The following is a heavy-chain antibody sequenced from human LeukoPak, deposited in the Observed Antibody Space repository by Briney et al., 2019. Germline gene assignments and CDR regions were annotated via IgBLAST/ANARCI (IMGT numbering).Heavy chain of an antibody. CDR2: ISSSSSYT. D-gene: IGHD3-10*01. J-gene: IGHJ4*02. Sequence: GGSLRLSCAASGFTFSNYNMNWVRQAPGKGLEWVSYISSSSSYTNYADSVKGRFTISRDNAKNSLYLQMNSLRAEDTAVYYCARDVGSGEFPWYFDYWGQGTLVTVSS. V-gene: IGHV3-11*05. CDR3: ARDVGSGEFPWYFDY. CDR1: GFTFSNYN.